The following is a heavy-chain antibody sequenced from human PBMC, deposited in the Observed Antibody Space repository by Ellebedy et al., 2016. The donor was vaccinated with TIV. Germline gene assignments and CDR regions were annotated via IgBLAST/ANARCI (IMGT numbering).Heavy chain of an antibody. CDR1: GGTFNSFG. Sequence: ASVKVSCKASGGTFNSFGISWVRQAPGQRLEWMGGVIPLIGITNYAQKFQGRVTLTRDTSASTVYMELRSLSSEDTAVYYCTRGRPFDFWSNYLVGDGFDIWGHGTMVTVSS. J-gene: IGHJ3*02. D-gene: IGHD3-3*01. CDR2: VIPLIGIT. V-gene: IGHV1-69*10. CDR3: TRGRPFDFWSNYLVGDGFDI.